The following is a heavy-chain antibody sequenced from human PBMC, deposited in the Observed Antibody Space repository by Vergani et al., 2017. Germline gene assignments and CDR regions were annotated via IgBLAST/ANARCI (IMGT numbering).Heavy chain of an antibody. V-gene: IGHV4-39*02. CDR1: GGSISSSTYY. CDR3: ARRAAAYNWFDP. CDR2: IYYSGNT. D-gene: IGHD2-15*01. Sequence: QLQLQESGPGLVKPSETLSLTCTVSGGSISSSTYYCGWIRQPPGKGLEFIGNIYYSGNTHYNPSLKGRVTISVDTSKNHFSLKLNSVTAADTAVYYCARRAAAYNWFDPWGQGTLVTVSS. J-gene: IGHJ5*02.